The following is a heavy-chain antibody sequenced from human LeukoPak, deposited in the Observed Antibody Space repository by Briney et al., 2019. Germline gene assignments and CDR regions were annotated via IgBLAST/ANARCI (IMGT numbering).Heavy chain of an antibody. CDR2: INPSGGST. J-gene: IGHJ2*01. CDR3: ARATTIFGVPGGWYFDL. V-gene: IGHV1-46*01. Sequence: ASVKVSCKASGYTFTNYYIHWVRQAPGQGLEWMGIINPSGGSTNFAQKFQGRVTMTTDTSTITVYMELSSLRSEDTAVYYCARATTIFGVPGGWYFDLWGRGTLVTVSS. D-gene: IGHD3-3*01. CDR1: GYTFTNYY.